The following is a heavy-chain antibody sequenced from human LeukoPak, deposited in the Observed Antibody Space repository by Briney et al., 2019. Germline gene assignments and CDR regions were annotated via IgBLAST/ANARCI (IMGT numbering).Heavy chain of an antibody. V-gene: IGHV4-38-2*02. CDR3: ARVPIVVLGGGAFDI. Sequence: SSETLSLTCTVSGGSISGYYWSWIRQPPGKGLEWIGSIYRSGSTYYNPSLKSRVTISVDTSKNQFSLKLSSVTAADTAVYYCARVPIVVLGGGAFDIWGQGTMVTVSS. D-gene: IGHD3-22*01. J-gene: IGHJ3*02. CDR2: IYRSGST. CDR1: GGSISGYY.